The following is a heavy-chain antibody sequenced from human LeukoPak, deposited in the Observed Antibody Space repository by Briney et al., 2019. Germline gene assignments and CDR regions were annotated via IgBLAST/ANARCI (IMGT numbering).Heavy chain of an antibody. CDR2: IYYSGST. CDR3: AREAVAGTARYYMDV. D-gene: IGHD6-19*01. V-gene: IGHV4-59*12. J-gene: IGHJ6*03. Sequence: SETLSLTCTVSGGSISNYYWSWIRQPPGKGLEWIGYIYYSGSTKYNPSLKSRVTISVDTSKNQFSLKLSSVTAADTAVYYCAREAVAGTARYYMDVWGKGTTVTVSS. CDR1: GGSISNYY.